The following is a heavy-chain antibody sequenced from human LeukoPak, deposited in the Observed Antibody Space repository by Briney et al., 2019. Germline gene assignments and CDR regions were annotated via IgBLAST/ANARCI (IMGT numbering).Heavy chain of an antibody. CDR1: GGSFSGYY. J-gene: IGHJ4*02. V-gene: IGHV4-34*01. CDR3: ARGLRSKKARFDY. D-gene: IGHD3-3*01. CDR2: INHSGST. Sequence: SETLSLTCAVYGGSFSGYYWSWIRQPPGKGLEWIGEINHSGSTNYNPSLKSRVTISVDTSKNQFSLKLSSVTAADTAVYYCARGLRSKKARFDYWGQGTLVTVSS.